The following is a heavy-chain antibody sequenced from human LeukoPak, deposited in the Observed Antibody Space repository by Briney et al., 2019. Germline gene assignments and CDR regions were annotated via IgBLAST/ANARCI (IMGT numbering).Heavy chain of an antibody. J-gene: IGHJ3*02. CDR2: IRYDGSNK. CDR3: ANRGVDI. Sequence: GGSLRLSCAASGFTFSSFGMSWVRQAPGKGLEWVAFIRYDGSNKYYADSVKGRFTISRDNAKNTLYLQMNSLRAEDTAVYYCANRGVDIWGQGTMVTVSS. CDR1: GFTFSSFG. V-gene: IGHV3-30*02.